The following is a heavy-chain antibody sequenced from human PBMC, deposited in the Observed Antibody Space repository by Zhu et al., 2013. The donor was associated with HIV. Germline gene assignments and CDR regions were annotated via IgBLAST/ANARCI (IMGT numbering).Heavy chain of an antibody. J-gene: IGHJ3*02. Sequence: QVQLVQSGAEVMQPGASVKVSCKASGYTFTDYGITWVRQAPGQGLEFMGWGSTYNLYRMLAPKFQGRVTMTTXKSTSTVYMELRSLRSDDTATYYCGXDAVGADGFDIWGQGTMVIVSS. CDR2: GSTYNLYR. CDR1: GYTFTDYG. V-gene: IGHV1-18*01. D-gene: IGHD1-26*01. CDR3: GXDAVGADGFDI.